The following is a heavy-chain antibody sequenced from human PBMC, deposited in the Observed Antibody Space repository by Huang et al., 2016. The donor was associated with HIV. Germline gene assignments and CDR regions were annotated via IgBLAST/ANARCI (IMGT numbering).Heavy chain of an antibody. V-gene: IGHV1-2*02. Sequence: QVQLVQSGAEVKKPGASVKVSCKASGYTFTGYYMHWVRQAPGQGLEWIGGINPNSGGTNYAQKFQGRVTRTRDTSISTAYMELSRLRSDDTAVYYCAAGVVPAADYYYYYGMDVWGQGTTVTVSS. CDR1: GYTFTGYY. CDR3: AAGVVPAADYYYYYGMDV. CDR2: INPNSGGT. J-gene: IGHJ6*02. D-gene: IGHD2-2*01.